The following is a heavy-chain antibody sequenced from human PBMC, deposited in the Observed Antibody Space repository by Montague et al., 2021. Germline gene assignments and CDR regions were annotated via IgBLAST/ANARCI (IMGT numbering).Heavy chain of an antibody. Sequence: SETLSLTCGVYGGPFSGYFWTWIRQPPGKGLEWVGEINHSGDANYNPSHESRVTMTVDTSKRQFSLRLTSLTAADTAIYYCARDTWFRENLSSLYYYGIDVWGQGTTVTVSS. CDR1: GGPFSGYF. CDR3: ARDTWFRENLSSLYYYGIDV. D-gene: IGHD3-10*01. CDR2: INHSGDA. V-gene: IGHV4-34*01. J-gene: IGHJ6*02.